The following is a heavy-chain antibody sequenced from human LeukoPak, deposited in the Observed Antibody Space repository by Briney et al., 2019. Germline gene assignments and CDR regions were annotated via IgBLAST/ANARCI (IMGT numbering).Heavy chain of an antibody. CDR3: ARDPIAAAGLFDY. CDR2: IYYSGST. Sequence: SQTRSLTCTVSGGSISSGGYYWSWIRQHPGKGLEWIGYIYYSGSTYYNPSLKSRVTISVDTSKNQFSLKLSSVTAADTAVYYCARDPIAAAGLFDYWGQGTLVTVSS. J-gene: IGHJ4*02. V-gene: IGHV4-31*03. CDR1: GGSISSGGYY. D-gene: IGHD6-13*01.